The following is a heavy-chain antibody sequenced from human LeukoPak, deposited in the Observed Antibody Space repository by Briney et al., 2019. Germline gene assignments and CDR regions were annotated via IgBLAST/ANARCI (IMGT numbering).Heavy chain of an antibody. CDR1: GYTFTSYV. D-gene: IGHD2-2*01. CDR2: ISAYNGNT. Sequence: ASVKVSCKASGYTFTSYVISWVRQAPGQGLEWMGWISAYNGNTNYAQKLQGRVTMTTDTSTSTAYMELRSLRSDDTAVYYCARDPGRYCSSTSCDYFDYWGQGTLVTVSS. V-gene: IGHV1-18*01. CDR3: ARDPGRYCSSTSCDYFDY. J-gene: IGHJ4*02.